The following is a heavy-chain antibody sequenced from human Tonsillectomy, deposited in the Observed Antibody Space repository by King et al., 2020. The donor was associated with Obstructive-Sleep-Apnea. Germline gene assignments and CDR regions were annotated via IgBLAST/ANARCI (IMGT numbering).Heavy chain of an antibody. CDR2: ISSAGGKK. Sequence: VQLVESGGGVVQPGRSLRLSCAASGFNFNVYYIHWVLQTPGKGLEWVAVISSAGGKKYYADSVKGRFTISRDNSKSTLYLQMNSLTTEDTAIYYCVRGSRLWFGEFWGRGTLVTVSA. D-gene: IGHD3-10*01. V-gene: IGHV3-30-3*01. CDR1: GFNFNVYY. CDR3: VRGSRLWFGEF. J-gene: IGHJ4*02.